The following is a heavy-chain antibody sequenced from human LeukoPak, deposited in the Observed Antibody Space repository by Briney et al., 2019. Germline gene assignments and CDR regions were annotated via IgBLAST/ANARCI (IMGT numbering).Heavy chain of an antibody. Sequence: ASVKVSCKASGYTFTSYAMGWVRQAPGHGLEWMGLINPTGGSTGYAQKFQGRVTMTRDMSTSTDYMELSSLRSEDTAIYYCARDNSVGDNAWWFDPWGQGTLVTVSS. CDR1: GYTFTSYA. D-gene: IGHD1-26*01. V-gene: IGHV1-46*01. CDR2: INPTGGST. J-gene: IGHJ5*02. CDR3: ARDNSVGDNAWWFDP.